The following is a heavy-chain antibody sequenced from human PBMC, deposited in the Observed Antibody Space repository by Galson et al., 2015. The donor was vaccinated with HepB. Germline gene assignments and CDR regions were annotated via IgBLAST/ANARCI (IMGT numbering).Heavy chain of an antibody. V-gene: IGHV1-3*01. J-gene: IGHJ6*02. CDR2: INAGNGNT. CDR1: GYTFTSYA. CDR3: ARDLGYYGSGRLYYYGMDV. D-gene: IGHD3-10*01. Sequence: SVKVSFKASGYTFTSYAMHWVRQAPGQRLEWMGWINAGNGNTKYSQKFQGRVTITRDTSASTAYMELSSLRSEDTAVYYCARDLGYYGSGRLYYYGMDVWGQGTTVTVSS.